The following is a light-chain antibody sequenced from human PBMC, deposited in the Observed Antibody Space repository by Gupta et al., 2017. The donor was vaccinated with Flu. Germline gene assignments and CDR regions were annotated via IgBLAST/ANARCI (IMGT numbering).Light chain of an antibody. CDR2: AAS. J-gene: IGKJ3*01. CDR3: QDYNNART. Sequence: IQMTQSPSSVSAFIEDRVNITCRMSQGISKTLAWYQQRPGKPPKLLIYAASTLQRGVSSWFSGSASGPDFTLISSRLRPDVVATYYCQDYNNARTFGPGTKVDV. V-gene: IGKV1-27*01. CDR1: QGISKT.